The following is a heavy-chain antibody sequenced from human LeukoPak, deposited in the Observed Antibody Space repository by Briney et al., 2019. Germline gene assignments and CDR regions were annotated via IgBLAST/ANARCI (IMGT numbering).Heavy chain of an antibody. V-gene: IGHV4-4*07. CDR1: RGSISSYY. CDR2: IYTSGST. CDR3: ARDLGGYDKRTNWFDP. D-gene: IGHD5-12*01. J-gene: IGHJ5*02. Sequence: SETLSLTCTVSRGSISSYYWSWIRQPAGKGLEWIGRIYTSGSTNYNPSLKSRVTMSVDTSKNQFSLKLSSVTAADTAVYYCARDLGGYDKRTNWFDPWGQGTLVTVSS.